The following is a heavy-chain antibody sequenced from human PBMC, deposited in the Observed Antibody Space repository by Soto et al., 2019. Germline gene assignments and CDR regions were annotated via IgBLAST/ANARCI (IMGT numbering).Heavy chain of an antibody. CDR2: IYYSGST. D-gene: IGHD3-9*01. J-gene: IGHJ3*02. CDR1: GGSISSGGYY. V-gene: IGHV4-31*03. Sequence: SETLSLTCTVSGGSISSGGYYWSWIRQHPGKGLEWIGYIYYSGSTYYNPSLKSRVTISVDTSKNQFSLKLSSVTAADTAVYYCARDRRQGWLLTLGAFDIWGQGTMVTVSS. CDR3: ARDRRQGWLLTLGAFDI.